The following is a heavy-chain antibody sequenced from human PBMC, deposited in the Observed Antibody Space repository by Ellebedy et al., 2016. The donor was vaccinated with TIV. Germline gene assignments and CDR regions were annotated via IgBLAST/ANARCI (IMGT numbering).Heavy chain of an antibody. CDR2: ISSDGSKR. CDR3: AKIGDSSSWYNWFDP. J-gene: IGHJ5*02. CDR1: GFIFSNAW. Sequence: GESLKISCTASGFIFSNAWMSWVRQAPGKGLEWVAVISSDGSKRYYADSVKGRFTISRDNSKNTLYLQMDSLRTEDTGIYYCAKIGDSSSWYNWFDPWGQGTLVTVSS. D-gene: IGHD6-13*01. V-gene: IGHV3-30*18.